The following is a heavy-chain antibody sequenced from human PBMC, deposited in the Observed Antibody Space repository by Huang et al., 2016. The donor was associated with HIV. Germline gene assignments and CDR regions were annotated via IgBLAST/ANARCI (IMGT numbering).Heavy chain of an antibody. CDR1: GFTFGTDG. CDR2: ISNSENTV. Sequence: EVLLVESGGGLVQPGGSLRLSCAGSGFTFGTDGMNWVRQAPGKGVQWVSYISNSENTVYYTDSVKGRFTSSRDNAKNSLFLQMDSLRVEDTAVYFCARDRSTRADYWGQGTLVTVSS. D-gene: IGHD2-2*01. CDR3: ARDRSTRADY. J-gene: IGHJ4*02. V-gene: IGHV3-48*01.